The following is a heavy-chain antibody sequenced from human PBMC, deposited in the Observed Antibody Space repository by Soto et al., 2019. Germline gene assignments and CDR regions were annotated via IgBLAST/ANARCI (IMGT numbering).Heavy chain of an antibody. D-gene: IGHD3-10*01. CDR1: GGSISSSTYY. CDR3: SRQRGTYGSGSYYYYYYGMDV. V-gene: IGHV4-39*01. CDR2: IYFSGSA. J-gene: IGHJ6*02. Sequence: SETLSLTCTVSGGSISSSTYYWGWIRQPPGKGLEWIGSIYFSGSAYYNPSLKSRVTISVDTSKNQFSLKLSSVTAADTAVYYCSRQRGTYGSGSYYYYYYGMDVWGQGTTVTVSS.